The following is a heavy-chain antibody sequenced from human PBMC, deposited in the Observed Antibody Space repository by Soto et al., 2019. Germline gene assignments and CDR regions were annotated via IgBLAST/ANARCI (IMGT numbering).Heavy chain of an antibody. CDR3: ARGYSSGWYLRWFDP. Sequence: ASVKVSCKASGYTFTSYGISWVRQAPGQGLEWMGWISASNGNTNYAQKLQGRVTMTTDTSTSTAYMELRSLRSDDTAVYYCARGYSSGWYLRWFDPWGQGTLVTVSS. CDR1: GYTFTSYG. J-gene: IGHJ5*02. CDR2: ISASNGNT. V-gene: IGHV1-18*01. D-gene: IGHD6-19*01.